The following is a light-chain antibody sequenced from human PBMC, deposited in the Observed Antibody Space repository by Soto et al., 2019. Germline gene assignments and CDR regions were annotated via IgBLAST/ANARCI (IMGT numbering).Light chain of an antibody. CDR1: QSISSL. CDR3: QQYSTYPLT. J-gene: IGKJ5*01. Sequence: DIQMTQSPSTLSASEGDRVTITCRASQSISSLLAWYQQKPGRAPTLLIYKASTLESGVPSRFSGSGSGTEFTLTISSLQPDDFATYYCQQYSTYPLTFGQGTRLEIK. CDR2: KAS. V-gene: IGKV1-5*03.